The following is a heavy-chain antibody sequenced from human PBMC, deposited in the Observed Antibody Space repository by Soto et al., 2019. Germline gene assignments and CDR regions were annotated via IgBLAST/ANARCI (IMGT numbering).Heavy chain of an antibody. Sequence: PGEPLKISCNGSGYSFTIYWIGWVRQMPGKGLEWMGIIYPGDSDTRYSPSFQGQVTISADKSISTAYLQWSSLKASDTAMYFCARLYIVGATKAFHIWRQGTMVTVSS. J-gene: IGHJ3*02. CDR2: IYPGDSDT. D-gene: IGHD1-26*01. V-gene: IGHV5-51*01. CDR1: GYSFTIYW. CDR3: ARLYIVGATKAFHI.